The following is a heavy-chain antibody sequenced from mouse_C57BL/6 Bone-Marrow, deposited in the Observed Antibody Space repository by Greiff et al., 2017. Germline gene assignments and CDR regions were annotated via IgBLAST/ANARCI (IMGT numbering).Heavy chain of an antibody. CDR2: IDPENGDT. V-gene: IGHV14-4*01. CDR3: TRDDGYPWFAY. J-gene: IGHJ3*01. Sequence: VQLQQPGAELVKPGASVKLSCKASGYTFTSYWMHWVKQRPEQGLEWIGWIDPENGDTEYASKFQGKATITADTSSNTAYLQPSSLTSEDTAVDYCTRDDGYPWFAYWGQGTLVTVSA. CDR1: GYTFTSYW. D-gene: IGHD2-3*01.